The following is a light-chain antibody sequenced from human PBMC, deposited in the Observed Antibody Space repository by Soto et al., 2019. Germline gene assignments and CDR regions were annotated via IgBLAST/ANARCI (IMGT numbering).Light chain of an antibody. Sequence: QSVLTQPPSVSGAPGQRGTISCTGSSSNIGAGYDVHWYQQLPGTAPKLLIYGNSNRPSGVPDRFSGSKSGTSASLAITGLQAEDEADYYCQSYDSSLSGSVFGGWTKLTVL. CDR3: QSYDSSLSGSV. CDR2: GNS. J-gene: IGLJ2*01. CDR1: SSNIGAGYD. V-gene: IGLV1-40*01.